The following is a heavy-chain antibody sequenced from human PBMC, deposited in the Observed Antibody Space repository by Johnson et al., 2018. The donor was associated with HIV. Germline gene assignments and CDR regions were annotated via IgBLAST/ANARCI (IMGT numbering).Heavy chain of an antibody. CDR3: ARDGRDGYNYRWLWGAFDI. D-gene: IGHD5-24*01. V-gene: IGHV3-20*04. CDR1: GFTFDDYD. J-gene: IGHJ3*02. Sequence: VQLVESGGGLVQPGRSLRLSCAASGFTFDDYDMNWVRQAPGKGLEWVSGINWNGDNTGYGDSVKGRFTIFRDNAKNSLYLQMNRLRAEDTAVYYCARDGRDGYNYRWLWGAFDIWGQGTMVTVS. CDR2: INWNGDNT.